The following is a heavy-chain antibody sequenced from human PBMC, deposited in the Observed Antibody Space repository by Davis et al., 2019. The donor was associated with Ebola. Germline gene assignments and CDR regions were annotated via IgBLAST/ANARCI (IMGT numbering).Heavy chain of an antibody. V-gene: IGHV3-23*01. D-gene: IGHD5-18*01. Sequence: GGSLRLSCAASGFTFSSYSMNWVRQAPGKGLEWVSAISGSGGSTYYADSVKGRFTISRDNSKNTLYLQMNSLRAEDTAVYYCTAMVTLYFDYWGQGTLVTVSS. CDR2: ISGSGGST. J-gene: IGHJ4*02. CDR3: TAMVTLYFDY. CDR1: GFTFSSYS.